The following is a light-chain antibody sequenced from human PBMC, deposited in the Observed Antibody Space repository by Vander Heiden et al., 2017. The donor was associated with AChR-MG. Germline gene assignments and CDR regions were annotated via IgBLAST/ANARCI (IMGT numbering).Light chain of an antibody. Sequence: QSVLTQPPPVSGAPGQRVTISCTGSSSNIGADYDVHWYQQLPGTAPKLLIYGNSNRPSGVPDRFSGSKSGTSASLAITGLQAEDEADYYCQSYDSSLSGPWVFGGGTKLTVL. CDR2: GNS. CDR3: QSYDSSLSGPWV. CDR1: SSNIGADYD. J-gene: IGLJ3*02. V-gene: IGLV1-40*01.